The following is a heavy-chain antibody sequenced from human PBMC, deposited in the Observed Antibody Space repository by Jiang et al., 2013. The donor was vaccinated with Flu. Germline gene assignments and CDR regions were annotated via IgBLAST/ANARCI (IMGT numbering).Heavy chain of an antibody. J-gene: IGHJ1*01. V-gene: IGHV3-7*01. CDR1: GFSFSNSW. CDR2: IKEDGGEK. CDR3: ARVSGGWLWFFQH. Sequence: QLLESGGGLVQPGGSLRLSCAASGFSFSNSWMIWVRQAPGKGLEWVATIKEDGGEKYYVDSVKGRFTISRDNAKNSLFLQMNSLRAEDTAVYFCARVSGGWLWFFQHWGQGTLVTVSS. D-gene: IGHD6-19*01.